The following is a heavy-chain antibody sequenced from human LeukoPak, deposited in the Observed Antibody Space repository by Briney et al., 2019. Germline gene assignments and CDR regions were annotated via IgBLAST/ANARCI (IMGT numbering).Heavy chain of an antibody. CDR2: ISSSSSYI. D-gene: IGHD3-3*01. CDR3: AREVEWSHLTQAFDI. CDR1: GFTFSSYS. Sequence: GGSLRLSCAASGFTFSSYSMNWVRQAPGKELEWVSSISSSSSYIYYADSVKGRFTISRDNAKNSLYLQMNSLRAEDTAVYYCAREVEWSHLTQAFDIWGQGTMVTVSS. J-gene: IGHJ3*02. V-gene: IGHV3-21*01.